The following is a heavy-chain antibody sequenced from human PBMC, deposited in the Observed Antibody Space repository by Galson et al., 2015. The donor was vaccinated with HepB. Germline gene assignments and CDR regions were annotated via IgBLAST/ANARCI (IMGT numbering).Heavy chain of an antibody. V-gene: IGHV3-53*01. D-gene: IGHD7-27*01. Sequence: ALRLSCAASGFTVSSNYMSWVLQAPGKGLEWGSVIYSGGSTNYADSVKDRFTISRDNSNNTLFIQMNSLRAEDTAVYYCASGDPFDYWGQGTLVTVSS. CDR2: IYSGGST. J-gene: IGHJ4*02. CDR3: ASGDPFDY. CDR1: GFTVSSNY.